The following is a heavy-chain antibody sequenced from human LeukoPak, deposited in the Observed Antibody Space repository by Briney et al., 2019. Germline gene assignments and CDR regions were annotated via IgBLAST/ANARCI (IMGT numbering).Heavy chain of an antibody. CDR2: ISPTGSTT. CDR1: GFSFSGHW. CDR3: ARGPNSNWSGLDF. Sequence: GGSLRLSCTASGFSFSGHWMHWARQLPGKGLVWVSRISPTGSTTSYADSVKGRFTVSRDNTKNTLYLQVNNLRAEDTAVYYCARGPNSNWSGLDFWGQGTLLTVSS. D-gene: IGHD6-6*01. J-gene: IGHJ4*02. V-gene: IGHV3-74*01.